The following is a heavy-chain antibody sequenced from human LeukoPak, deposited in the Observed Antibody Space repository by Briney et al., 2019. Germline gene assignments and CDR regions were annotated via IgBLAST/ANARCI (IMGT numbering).Heavy chain of an antibody. J-gene: IGHJ6*03. CDR3: AKVGYGHYYMDV. CDR2: VTGSGGNT. CDR1: GFTFSSYW. D-gene: IGHD5-18*01. Sequence: GGSLRLSCAASGFTFSSYWMSWVRQAPGKGLEWVSLVTGSGGNTYYADSVKGQFTISRDNSKNTLYLQMNSLRAEDTAIYYCAKVGYGHYYMDVWGKGTTVTVSS. V-gene: IGHV3-23*01.